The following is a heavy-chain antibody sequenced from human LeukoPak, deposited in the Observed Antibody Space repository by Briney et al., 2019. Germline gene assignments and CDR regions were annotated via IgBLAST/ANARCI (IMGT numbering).Heavy chain of an antibody. D-gene: IGHD2-15*01. CDR1: GYTLTELS. V-gene: IGHV1-24*01. Sequence: ASVKVSCKVSGYTLTELSMHWVRQAPGKGREWMGGFDPEDGETIYAQKFQGRVTMTDDTSTHTAYMELPSLRSDDTAMYYCATDPVGYCSANGCYSVDYWGQGTLVTVSS. CDR3: ATDPVGYCSANGCYSVDY. CDR2: FDPEDGET. J-gene: IGHJ4*02.